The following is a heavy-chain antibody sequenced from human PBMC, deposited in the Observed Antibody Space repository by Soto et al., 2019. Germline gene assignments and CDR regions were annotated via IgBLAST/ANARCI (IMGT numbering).Heavy chain of an antibody. CDR3: AKDFFSSPTHSPSSGWGFDY. J-gene: IGHJ4*02. CDR1: GFTFSSYA. Sequence: EVQLLESGGGLVQPGGSLRLSCAASGFTFSSYAMSWVRQAPGKGLEWVSAISGSGGSTYYADSVKGRFTISRDNSKNTLYLQMNSLRAEDTAVYYCAKDFFSSPTHSPSSGWGFDYWGQGTLVTVSS. D-gene: IGHD6-19*01. CDR2: ISGSGGST. V-gene: IGHV3-23*01.